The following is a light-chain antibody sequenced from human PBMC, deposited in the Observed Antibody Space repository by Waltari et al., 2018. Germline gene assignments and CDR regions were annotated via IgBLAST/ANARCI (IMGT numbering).Light chain of an antibody. CDR2: KAN. V-gene: IGLV8-61*01. J-gene: IGLJ3*02. Sequence: QTVVTQEPSLSVSPGGTVTLPCALSSGSLSTTSYATWYQQTPGQAPRTLVYKANARSSGVPARFSGSILGNTAALTITGAQADDESEYYCALYMGSGIWVFGGGTRLTVL. CDR1: SGSLSTTSY. CDR3: ALYMGSGIWV.